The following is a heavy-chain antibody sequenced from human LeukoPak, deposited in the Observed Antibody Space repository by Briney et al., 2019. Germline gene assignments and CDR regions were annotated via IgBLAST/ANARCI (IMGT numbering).Heavy chain of an antibody. CDR2: ISSSGSTI. D-gene: IGHD1-1*01. CDR3: ARWKYYYYMDV. Sequence: GGSLRLSCAASGFTFSSYEMNWVRQAPGKGLEWVSCISSSGSTIYYADSVKGRFTISRDNAKNSLYLQMNSLRAEDTAVYYCARWKYYYYMDVWGKGTTVTVSS. V-gene: IGHV3-48*03. J-gene: IGHJ6*03. CDR1: GFTFSSYE.